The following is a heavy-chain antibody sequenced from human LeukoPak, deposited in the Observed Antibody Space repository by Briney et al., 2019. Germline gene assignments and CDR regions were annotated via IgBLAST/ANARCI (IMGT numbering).Heavy chain of an antibody. CDR2: IYYSGNT. Sequence: PSETLPLTCTVSAGSISSDSYYWGWIRQPPGKGLEWIGTIYYSGNTYYNPSLKSRPTISVDTSKNQFSLKLRSVTAADTALYYCASTSPKYYYESSGYSSLFDNWGQGTLVTVSS. D-gene: IGHD3-22*01. V-gene: IGHV4-39*07. J-gene: IGHJ4*02. CDR3: ASTSPKYYYESSGYSSLFDN. CDR1: AGSISSDSYY.